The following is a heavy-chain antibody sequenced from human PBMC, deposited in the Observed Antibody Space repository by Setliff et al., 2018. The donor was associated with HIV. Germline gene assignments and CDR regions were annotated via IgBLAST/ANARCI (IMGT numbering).Heavy chain of an antibody. CDR1: GLLFEEAW. Sequence: GGSLRLSCVVSGLLFEEAWMSWVRQAPGKGLEWVGRMKAWRDGGTADYTAPVKGRVTISRDNAKNTLYLQMNSLRAEDTAIYYCVREMPGPPGALDLWGHGTMVTVSS. D-gene: IGHD7-27*01. J-gene: IGHJ3*01. V-gene: IGHV3-15*05. CDR3: VREMPGPPGALDL. CDR2: MKAWRDGGTA.